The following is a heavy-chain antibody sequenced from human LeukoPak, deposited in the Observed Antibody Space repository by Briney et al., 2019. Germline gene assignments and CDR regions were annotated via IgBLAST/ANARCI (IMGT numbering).Heavy chain of an antibody. Sequence: TGGSLRLSCVASGSTFSRYWMSWVRQAPGKGPEFVANIKEDGSEKSYVDSVKGRFTISRDNAKNSVSLQMNSLRAEDTAVYYCARDLRSGRLDYWGQGTLVTVSS. CDR1: GSTFSRYW. V-gene: IGHV3-7*01. D-gene: IGHD2-15*01. CDR3: ARDLRSGRLDY. J-gene: IGHJ4*02. CDR2: IKEDGSEK.